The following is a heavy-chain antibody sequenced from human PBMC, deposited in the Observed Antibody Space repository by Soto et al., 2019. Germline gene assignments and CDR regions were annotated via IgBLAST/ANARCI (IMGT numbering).Heavy chain of an antibody. Sequence: PSETLSLTCAVYGGSFSGYYWSWIRQPPGKGLEWIGEINHSGSTNYNPSLKSRVTISVDTSKNQFSLKLSSVTAADTAVYYCASNQIVVVPATPSSFYYYYGMDVWGQGTMVTVSS. V-gene: IGHV4-34*01. CDR2: INHSGST. CDR3: ASNQIVVVPATPSSFYYYYGMDV. CDR1: GGSFSGYY. D-gene: IGHD2-2*01. J-gene: IGHJ6*02.